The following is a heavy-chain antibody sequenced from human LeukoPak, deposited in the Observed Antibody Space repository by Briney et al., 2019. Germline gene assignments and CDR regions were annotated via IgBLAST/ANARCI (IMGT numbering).Heavy chain of an antibody. Sequence: SQTLSLTCTVSGGSISSGGYYWSWIRQHPGKGLEWIGYIYYSGSTYYNPSLESRVTISVDTSKNQFSLKLSSVTAADTAVYYCARALALGSGSYVDFDYWGQGTLVTVSS. J-gene: IGHJ4*02. CDR3: ARALALGSGSYVDFDY. CDR1: GGSISSGGYY. D-gene: IGHD3-10*01. CDR2: IYYSGST. V-gene: IGHV4-31*03.